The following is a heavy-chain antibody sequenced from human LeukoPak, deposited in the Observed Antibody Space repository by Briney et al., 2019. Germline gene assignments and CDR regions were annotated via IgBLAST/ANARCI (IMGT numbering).Heavy chain of an antibody. CDR2: INPNSGGI. V-gene: IGHV1-2*02. CDR1: GYTFTGYY. CDR3: ARSPHILTGENFDF. D-gene: IGHD3-9*01. J-gene: IGHJ4*02. Sequence: ASVKVSCKASGYTFTGYYMHWVRQAPGQGLEWMGWINPNSGGINYAQKFQDRVSMTRDTSISTAYMQLSRLRSDDTAVYYCARSPHILTGENFDFWGQGTLLTVSS.